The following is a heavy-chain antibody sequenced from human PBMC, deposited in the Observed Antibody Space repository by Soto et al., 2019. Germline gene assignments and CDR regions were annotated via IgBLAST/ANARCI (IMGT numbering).Heavy chain of an antibody. CDR3: AKDRLGGNLAY. CDR1: GFTFNNYA. Sequence: PGGSLRLSCAASGFTFNNYAMNWVRQAPGKGLEWVATISGTGGSTYYADSVKGRFTISRDNSKNTLYLQMNSLRVEDTAVYYCAKDRLGGNLAYWGQGTQVTVSS. CDR2: ISGTGGST. J-gene: IGHJ4*02. V-gene: IGHV3-23*01.